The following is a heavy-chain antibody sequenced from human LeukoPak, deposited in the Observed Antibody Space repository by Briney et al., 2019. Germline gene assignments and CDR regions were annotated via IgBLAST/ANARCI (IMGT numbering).Heavy chain of an antibody. Sequence: SQTLSLTCAVSGVSISSGGYSWSWIRQPPGKGLEWIGYIYHSGSTYYNPSLKSRVTISVDRSKNQFSLKLSSVTAADTAVYYCARDGHGDYLAADYWGQGTLVTVSS. CDR3: ARDGHGDYLAADY. D-gene: IGHD4-17*01. V-gene: IGHV4-30-2*01. CDR2: IYHSGST. CDR1: GVSISSGGYS. J-gene: IGHJ4*02.